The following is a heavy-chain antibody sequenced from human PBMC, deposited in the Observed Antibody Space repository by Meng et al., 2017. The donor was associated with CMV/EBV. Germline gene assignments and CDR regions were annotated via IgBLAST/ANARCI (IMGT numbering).Heavy chain of an antibody. CDR2: IDWDDDK. J-gene: IGHJ5*02. Sequence: SGPTLVKPTQTLTLTCTFSGFSLSTSGMRVSWIRQPPGKALEWLARIDWDDDKFYSTSLKTRLTISKDTSKNQVVLTMTNMDPVVTATYYCAKEVVRGENWFDPWGQGTLVTVSS. CDR1: GFSLSTSGMR. D-gene: IGHD3-10*01. V-gene: IGHV2-70D*14. CDR3: AKEVVRGENWFDP.